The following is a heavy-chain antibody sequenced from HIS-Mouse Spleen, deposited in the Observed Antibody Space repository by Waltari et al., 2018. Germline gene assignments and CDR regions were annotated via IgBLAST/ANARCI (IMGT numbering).Heavy chain of an antibody. CDR1: GYTFTGYY. CDR3: ARGYLAAGNFDY. J-gene: IGHJ4*02. V-gene: IGHV1-2*02. CDR2: IKPNRGGT. Sequence: QVQLVQSGAEVKKPGASVKVSCKASGYTFTGYYMHWVRQAPGQGHGWMGWIKPNRGGTNNAQKVQGRVTMTRDTSISTAYMWLSRLRSDDTAVYYCARGYLAAGNFDYWGQGTLVTVSS. D-gene: IGHD6-13*01.